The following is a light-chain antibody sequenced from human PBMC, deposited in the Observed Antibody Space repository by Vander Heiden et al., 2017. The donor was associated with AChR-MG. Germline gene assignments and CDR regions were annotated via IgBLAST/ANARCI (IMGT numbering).Light chain of an antibody. V-gene: IGLV3-1*01. CDR1: KLGDKY. Sequence: SYELTPPPSVSVSPGQTASITCSGEKLGDKYACWYQQKPGQSPVLVIYQDSKRPSGIPERFSGSNSGNTATLTISGTQAMDEADYYCQAWDSSTGGVFGGGTKLTGL. CDR3: QAWDSSTGGV. J-gene: IGLJ2*01. CDR2: QDS.